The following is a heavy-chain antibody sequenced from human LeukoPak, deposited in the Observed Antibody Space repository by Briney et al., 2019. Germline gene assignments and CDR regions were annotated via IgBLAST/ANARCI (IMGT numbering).Heavy chain of an antibody. V-gene: IGHV3-23*01. CDR2: ISGSGGNT. CDR1: GFTFSNYA. D-gene: IGHD3-10*01. J-gene: IGHJ5*02. CDR3: AKDPGVERFGELWNYLDP. Sequence: PGGSLRLSCAASGFTFSNYAMSWVRQAPGKGLEWVSAISGSGGNTYYADSVKGRFTISRDNSKKTLYLQLSRLRAEDTAVYYCAKDPGVERFGELWNYLDPWGQGTLVTVYS.